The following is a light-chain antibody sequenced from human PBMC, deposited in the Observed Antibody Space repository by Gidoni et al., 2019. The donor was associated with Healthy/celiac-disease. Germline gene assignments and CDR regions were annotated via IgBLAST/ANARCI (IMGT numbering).Light chain of an antibody. CDR2: EVS. J-gene: IGLJ2*01. CDR3: CSYAGSSTFVV. V-gene: IGLV2-23*02. CDR1: CSDVGSYNL. Sequence: QFALNQPASLSGLPGQSITFSCTGTCSDVGSYNLVSWYQQHPGKAPKLMIYEVSKRPSGVSNRFSGSKSGNTASLTISGLQAEDEADYYCCSYAGSSTFVVFGGGTKLTVL.